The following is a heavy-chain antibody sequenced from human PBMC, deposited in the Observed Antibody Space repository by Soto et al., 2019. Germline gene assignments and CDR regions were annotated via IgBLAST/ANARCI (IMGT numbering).Heavy chain of an antibody. Sequence: QITLKESGPTLVKPTQTLTLTCNFSGFSLDTSGVGVGWIRQPPGKTLEWLALIYWDDDKRYSPSLNSRLTITKDTSKNQVVLRMTNVDPVDTATYYCAHIFDFDWVWAFEYWGQGALVTVSS. CDR1: GFSLDTSGVG. CDR2: IYWDDDK. CDR3: AHIFDFDWVWAFEY. V-gene: IGHV2-5*02. J-gene: IGHJ4*02. D-gene: IGHD3-9*01.